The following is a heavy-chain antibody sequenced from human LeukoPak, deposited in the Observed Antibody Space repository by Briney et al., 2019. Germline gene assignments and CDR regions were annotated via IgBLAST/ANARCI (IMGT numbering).Heavy chain of an antibody. CDR3: ARVSFDAAPDY. J-gene: IGHJ4*02. V-gene: IGHV4-30-2*01. D-gene: IGHD2/OR15-2a*01. CDR2: IYHIGST. CDR1: GGSISSGGYS. Sequence: DPSQTLSLTCAVSGGSISSGGYSWSWIRQPPGKGLDWIGYIYHIGSTYYNPSLKSRVTISVDRTKNQFSLKLSSVTAADTAVYYCARVSFDAAPDYWGQGTLVTVYS.